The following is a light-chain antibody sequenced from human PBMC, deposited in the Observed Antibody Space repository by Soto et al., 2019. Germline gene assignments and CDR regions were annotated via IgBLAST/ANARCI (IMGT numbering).Light chain of an antibody. J-gene: IGKJ5*01. V-gene: IGKV1-39*01. CDR2: GAS. CDR3: QQSYSTPIT. CDR1: QSINSY. Sequence: DIQVTQSPSSLSASVGDRVTITCRASQSINSYLNWYQQKPGKAPKLLMYGASSLQSGIPSRFSGSGSGTDFTLTISSLQPEDFATYYCQQSYSTPITFGQGTRLEIK.